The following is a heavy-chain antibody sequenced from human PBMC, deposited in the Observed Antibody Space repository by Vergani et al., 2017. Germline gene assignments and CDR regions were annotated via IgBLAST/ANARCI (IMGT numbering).Heavy chain of an antibody. Sequence: QVQLQESGPRLVRPSQTLSLTCTVSGGSINTGAYYWSWIRQPAGKGLEWIGRVYTSGMTNYNPSLKSRVTILVDRSKSQLSLKLTSVTAADTAVYYCARAVDTAMVLDYWGQGTLVTVSS. CDR1: GGSINTGAYY. CDR2: VYTSGMT. V-gene: IGHV4-61*02. D-gene: IGHD5-18*01. CDR3: ARAVDTAMVLDY. J-gene: IGHJ4*02.